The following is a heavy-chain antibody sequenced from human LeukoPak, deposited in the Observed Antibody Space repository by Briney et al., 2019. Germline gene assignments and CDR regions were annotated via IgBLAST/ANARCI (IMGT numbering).Heavy chain of an antibody. V-gene: IGHV3-23*01. CDR3: AKEVYYDSSGYFRPNWFDP. D-gene: IGHD3-22*01. CDR1: GFTFSSYA. Sequence: GGSLRLSCAASGFTFSSYAMSWVRQAPGKGLEWVSATSGSGGSTYYADSVKGRFTISRDNSKNTLYLQMNSLRAEDTAVYYCAKEVYYDSSGYFRPNWFDPWGQGTLVTVSS. J-gene: IGHJ5*02. CDR2: TSGSGGST.